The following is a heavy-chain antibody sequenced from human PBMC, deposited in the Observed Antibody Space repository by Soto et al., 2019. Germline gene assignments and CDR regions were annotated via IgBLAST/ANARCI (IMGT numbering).Heavy chain of an antibody. Sequence: QVQLVQSGAEVKKPGSSVKVSCKASGGTFSSYAVSWVRQAPGQGLEWMGGITPIFGTANYAQKFQGRVTITADESTSTAYMELNSLRSEDTAVYYCARDWDDNSGFVYWGQGSLVTVSS. J-gene: IGHJ1*01. CDR2: ITPIFGTA. V-gene: IGHV1-69*12. D-gene: IGHD3-22*01. CDR1: GGTFSSYA. CDR3: ARDWDDNSGFVY.